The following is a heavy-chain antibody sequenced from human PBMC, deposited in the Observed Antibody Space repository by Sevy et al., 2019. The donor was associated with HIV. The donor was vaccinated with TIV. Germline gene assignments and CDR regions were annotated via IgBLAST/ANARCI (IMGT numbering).Heavy chain of an antibody. CDR1: GFTFSSYS. CDR3: ARVGTSGCTSDY. D-gene: IGHD2-15*01. CDR2: ISSTSKNI. V-gene: IGHV3-48*02. Sequence: GGSLRLSCGASGFTFSSYSINWGRQAPGKGLEWISYISSTSKNIYYADSVKGRFTISRDNAKSSVYLQMRSLGDDDMAVYYCARVGTSGCTSDYWGQGTLVTVSS. J-gene: IGHJ4*02.